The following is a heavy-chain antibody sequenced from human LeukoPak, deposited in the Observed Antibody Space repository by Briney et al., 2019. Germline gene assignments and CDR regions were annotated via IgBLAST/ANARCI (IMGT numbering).Heavy chain of an antibody. CDR3: ARVDCGGHSDFDYFDY. V-gene: IGHV1-18*01. CDR2: ISAYNGNT. D-gene: IGHD4-23*01. Sequence: GASVTVSCKASGYTFTSYVISWVRQAPGRGLEWMGWISAYNGNTNYAQNLQGRVTMTTDTSTSTAYMELRSLRSDDTAVYYCARVDCGGHSDFDYFDYWGQGTLVTVSS. CDR1: GYTFTSYV. J-gene: IGHJ4*02.